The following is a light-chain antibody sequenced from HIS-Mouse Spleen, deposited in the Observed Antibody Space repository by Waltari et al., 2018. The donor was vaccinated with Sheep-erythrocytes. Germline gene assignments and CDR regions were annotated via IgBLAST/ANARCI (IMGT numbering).Light chain of an antibody. CDR3: SSYAGSNNWV. Sequence: QSALTQPPSASGSPGQSVTISCTGPSRDVGAYNYVPWYQQHPGKAPKLMIYEVSKRPSGVPDRFSGSKSGNTASLTVSGLQAEDEADYYCSSYAGSNNWVFGGGTKLTVL. CDR1: SRDVGAYNY. CDR2: EVS. J-gene: IGLJ3*02. V-gene: IGLV2-8*01.